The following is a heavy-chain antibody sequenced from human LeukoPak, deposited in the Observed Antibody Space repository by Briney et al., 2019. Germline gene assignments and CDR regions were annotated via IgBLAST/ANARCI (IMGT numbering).Heavy chain of an antibody. Sequence: GSSVKVSCKASGGCISGYAINWVRQAPGQGLEWMGRIIPVFRRGNYAQKFQGRVTIMTDESMSTVYMEVSSLRSEDTAKYYCVRGALRYFDWSAGGDDSFDIWGQGTVVTVSS. CDR3: VRGALRYFDWSAGGDDSFDI. V-gene: IGHV1-69*05. J-gene: IGHJ3*02. CDR1: GGCISGYA. CDR2: IIPVFRRG. D-gene: IGHD3-9*01.